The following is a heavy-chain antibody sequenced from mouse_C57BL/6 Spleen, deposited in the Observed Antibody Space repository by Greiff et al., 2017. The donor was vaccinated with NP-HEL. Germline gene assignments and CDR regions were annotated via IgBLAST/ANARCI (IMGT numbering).Heavy chain of an antibody. CDR2: IYPRSGNT. CDR1: GYTFTSYG. J-gene: IGHJ1*03. V-gene: IGHV1-81*01. CDR3: ASSYYGSSLWYFDV. Sequence: VQLQQSGAELARPGASVKLSCKASGYTFTSYGISWVKQRTGQGLEWIGEIYPRSGNTYYNEKFKGKATLTADKSSSTAYMELRSLTSEDSAVYFCASSYYGSSLWYFDVWGTGTTVTVSS. D-gene: IGHD1-1*01.